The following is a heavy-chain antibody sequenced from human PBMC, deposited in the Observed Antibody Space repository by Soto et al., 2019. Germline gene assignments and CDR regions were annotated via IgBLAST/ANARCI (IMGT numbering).Heavy chain of an antibody. CDR1: GGSFSGYY. CDR2: INHSGST. CDR3: ARRYNWNDRTLDY. J-gene: IGHJ4*02. V-gene: IGHV4-34*01. Sequence: PSETLSLTCAVYGGSFSGYYWSWIRQPPGKGLEWIGEINHSGSTNYNPSLKSRVTISVDTSKNQFSLKLSSVTAADTAVYYCARRYNWNDRTLDYWGQGTLVTVSS. D-gene: IGHD1-1*01.